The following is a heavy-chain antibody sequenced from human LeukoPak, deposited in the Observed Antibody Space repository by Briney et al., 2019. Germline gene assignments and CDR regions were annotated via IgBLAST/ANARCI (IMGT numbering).Heavy chain of an antibody. CDR2: IDQSGKP. CDR3: VRTRQYAEIEWH. D-gene: IGHD3-3*01. V-gene: IGHV4-59*12. CDR1: GSSISGFY. Sequence: PSETLSLTCGVSGSSISGFYWSWLRQPPGKGLQWIGYIDQSGKPNYNPSLKSRVTISADTSKRHFSLELSAVTAADTALYYCVRTRQYAEIEWHWGRGTLVTVSS. J-gene: IGHJ4*02.